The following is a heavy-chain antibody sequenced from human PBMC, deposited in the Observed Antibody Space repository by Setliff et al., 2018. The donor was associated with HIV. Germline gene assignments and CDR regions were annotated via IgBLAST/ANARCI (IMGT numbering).Heavy chain of an antibody. V-gene: IGHV4-59*11. CDR1: GGSISGHY. D-gene: IGHD6-13*01. Sequence: SETLSLTCIVSGGSISGHYLSWIRQPPGKGLEWIGSIYYSGSTNYNPSLKSRVTLSVDTSKKQFSLKLNSVTAADTAVYFCARSGLAAASDYWGQGMLVTVSS. CDR2: IYYSGST. CDR3: ARSGLAAASDY. J-gene: IGHJ4*02.